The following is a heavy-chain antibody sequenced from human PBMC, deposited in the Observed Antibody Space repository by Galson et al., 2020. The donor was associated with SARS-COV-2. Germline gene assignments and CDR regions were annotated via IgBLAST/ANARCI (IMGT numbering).Heavy chain of an antibody. CDR3: ASEDYLENAFDI. CDR1: GFTFSSYS. V-gene: IGHV3-48*01. D-gene: IGHD2-21*01. J-gene: IGHJ3*02. CDR2: ISSSSSTI. Sequence: GGSLSLSCAASGFTFSSYSMNWVRQAPGKGLEWVSYISSSSSTIYYADSVKGRFTISRDNAKNSLYLQMNSLRAEDTAVYYCASEDYLENAFDIWGQGTMVTVSS.